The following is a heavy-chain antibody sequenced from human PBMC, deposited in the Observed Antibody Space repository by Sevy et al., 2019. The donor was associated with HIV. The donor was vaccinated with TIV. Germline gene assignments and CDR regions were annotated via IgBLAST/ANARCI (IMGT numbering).Heavy chain of an antibody. J-gene: IGHJ4*02. V-gene: IGHV3-11*01. CDR1: GFTFSDYH. CDR3: AREADYYFDS. Sequence: GGSLRLSCEASGFTFSDYHMTWIHQAPGKGLEWVAYISSRGSTEHYADSVKGRFTISRDNVKNSLYLQMDSLRGEDMAVYYCAREADYYFDSWGQGSLVTVSS. CDR2: ISSRGSTE. D-gene: IGHD2-21*02.